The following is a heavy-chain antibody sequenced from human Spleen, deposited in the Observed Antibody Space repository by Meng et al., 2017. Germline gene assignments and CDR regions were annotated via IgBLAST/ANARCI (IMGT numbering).Heavy chain of an antibody. J-gene: IGHJ4*02. CDR1: GGSFSGYY. CDR2: INHSGST. V-gene: IGHV4-34*01. D-gene: IGHD5-18*01. Sequence: QVQLQQGGAGLLKPSETLSLTCAVYGGSFSGYYWSWIRQPPGKGLEWIGEINHSGSTNYNPSLKSRVTISVDTSKNQFSLKLSSVTAADTAVYYCAATSRRGYSYGPPDYWGQGTLVTASS. CDR3: AATSRRGYSYGPPDY.